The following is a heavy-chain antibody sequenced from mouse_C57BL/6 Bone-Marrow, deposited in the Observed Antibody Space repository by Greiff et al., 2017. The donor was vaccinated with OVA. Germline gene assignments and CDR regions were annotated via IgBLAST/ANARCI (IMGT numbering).Heavy chain of an antibody. J-gene: IGHJ3*01. Sequence: VKLKQSGPELVKPGASVKLSCKASGYTFTSYDINWVKQRPGQGLEWIGWIYPRDGSTKYNEKFKGKATLTVDTSSSTAYMELHSLTSEDSAVYFCAREDYGSSYTWFAYWGQGTLVTVSA. CDR3: AREDYGSSYTWFAY. CDR2: IYPRDGST. D-gene: IGHD1-1*01. CDR1: GYTFTSYD. V-gene: IGHV1-85*01.